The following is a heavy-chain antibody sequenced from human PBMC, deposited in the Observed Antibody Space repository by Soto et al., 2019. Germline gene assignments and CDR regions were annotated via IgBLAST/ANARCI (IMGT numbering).Heavy chain of an antibody. CDR2: IYYSGST. Sequence: PSETLSLTCTVSGGSISSYYWSWIRQPPGKGLEWIGYIYYSGSTNYNPSLKSRVTISVDTSKNQFSLKLSSVTAADTAVYYCARSWRSDFCSGYGFDYWGQGTLVTVSS. CDR3: ARSWRSDFCSGYGFDY. D-gene: IGHD3-3*01. V-gene: IGHV4-59*01. CDR1: GGSISSYY. J-gene: IGHJ4*02.